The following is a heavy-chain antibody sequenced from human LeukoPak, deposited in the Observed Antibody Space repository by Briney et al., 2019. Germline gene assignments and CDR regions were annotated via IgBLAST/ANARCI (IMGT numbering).Heavy chain of an antibody. D-gene: IGHD3-22*01. Sequence: PGGSLRLSCAASGFTFSNYAMSWVRQAPGKGLEWVSAISGSGGNTYYADSVEGRFTISRDNSKNTLYLRMDRMRVEDSAVYYCVRDGDIVVVITFDYWGQGNLVTVSS. CDR1: GFTFSNYA. CDR3: VRDGDIVVVITFDY. CDR2: ISGSGGNT. V-gene: IGHV3-23*01. J-gene: IGHJ4*02.